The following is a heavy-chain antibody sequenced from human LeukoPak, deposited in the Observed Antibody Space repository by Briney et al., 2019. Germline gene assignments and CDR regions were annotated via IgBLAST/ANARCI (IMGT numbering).Heavy chain of an antibody. V-gene: IGHV3-30*02. D-gene: IGHD3-3*01. J-gene: IGHJ4*02. CDR1: GFTFSSYG. Sequence: GGSLRLSCAASGFTFSSYGMYWVRQAPGKGLEWVAFIRYDGSNKYYADSVKGRFTISRDNSKNTLYLQMNSLRAEDTAVYYCARHGVTLDYWGQGTLVTVSS. CDR3: ARHGVTLDY. CDR2: IRYDGSNK.